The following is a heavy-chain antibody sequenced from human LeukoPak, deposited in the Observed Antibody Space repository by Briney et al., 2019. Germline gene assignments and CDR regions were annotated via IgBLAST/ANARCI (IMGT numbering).Heavy chain of an antibody. V-gene: IGHV5-10-1*01. Sequence: GESLKISCKGSGYSFTSYWITWVRPMPGKGLECVGKIDPSDSYTNYSPSFQGHVTISADKSINTAYLQWSSLKASDTAIYYCARHLGGYTHFDYWGQGTLVTVSS. CDR2: IDPSDSYT. CDR1: GYSFTSYW. D-gene: IGHD3-22*01. CDR3: ARHLGGYTHFDY. J-gene: IGHJ4*02.